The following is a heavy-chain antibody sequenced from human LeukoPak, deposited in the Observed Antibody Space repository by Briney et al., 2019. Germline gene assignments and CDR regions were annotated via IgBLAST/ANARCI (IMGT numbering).Heavy chain of an antibody. CDR3: ASRSSSGSFDY. D-gene: IGHD3-22*01. CDR2: ISSSSSYI. Sequence: GRPLRLSCAVSGFIFSNFGMHWVRQAPGKGLEWVSFISSSSSYINYADSVKGRFTISRDNAKNSLYLQMNSLRAEDTAVYYCASRSSSGSFDYWGQGTLVTVSS. V-gene: IGHV3-21*04. CDR1: GFIFSNFG. J-gene: IGHJ4*02.